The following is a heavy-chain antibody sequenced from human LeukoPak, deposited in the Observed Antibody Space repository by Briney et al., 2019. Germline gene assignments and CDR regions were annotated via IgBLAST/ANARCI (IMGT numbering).Heavy chain of an antibody. CDR2: ISSRSSYI. CDR1: GFTFSSYE. J-gene: IGHJ4*02. CDR3: ARDAGPYGSGSYLTLNG. Sequence: GGSLRLSCAASGFTFSSYEMNWVRQAPGKGLEWVSSISSRSSYIYYVDSVKGRFTISRDNAKNSLYLQMNSLRAEDTAVYYCARDAGPYGSGSYLTLNGWGQGTLVTVSS. V-gene: IGHV3-21*01. D-gene: IGHD3-10*01.